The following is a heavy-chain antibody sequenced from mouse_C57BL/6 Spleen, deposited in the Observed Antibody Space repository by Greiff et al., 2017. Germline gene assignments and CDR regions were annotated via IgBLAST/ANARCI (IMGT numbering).Heavy chain of an antibody. D-gene: IGHD1-1*01. CDR1: GYTFTSYW. Sequence: QVQLKQSGAELAKPGASVKLSCKASGYTFTSYWMHWVKQRPGQGLEWIGYINPSSGYTKYNQKFKDKATLTADKSSSTAYMQLSSLTYEDSAVYYCARWGTTVVEAMDYWGQGTSVTVSS. CDR2: INPSSGYT. J-gene: IGHJ4*01. V-gene: IGHV1-7*01. CDR3: ARWGTTVVEAMDY.